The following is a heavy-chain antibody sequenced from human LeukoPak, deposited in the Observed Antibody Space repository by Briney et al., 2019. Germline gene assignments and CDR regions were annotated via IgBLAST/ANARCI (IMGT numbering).Heavy chain of an antibody. CDR1: GYSISSSYY. V-gene: IGHV4-61*01. J-gene: IGHJ4*02. CDR2: IYYSGST. D-gene: IGHD5-12*01. CDR3: ARYSGYDDY. Sequence: SETLSLTCAVSGYSISSSYYWSWIRQPPGKGLEWIGYIYYSGSTNYNPSLKSRVTISVDTSKNQFSLKLSSVTAADTAVYYCARYSGYDDYWGQGTLVTVSS.